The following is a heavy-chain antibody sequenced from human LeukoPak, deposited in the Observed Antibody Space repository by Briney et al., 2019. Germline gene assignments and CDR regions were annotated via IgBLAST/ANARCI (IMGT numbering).Heavy chain of an antibody. CDR2: IYHSGST. CDR3: ARGRRDCSSTSCFDI. CDR1: GGSISSGGYS. V-gene: IGHV4-30-2*01. Sequence: SETLSLTCAVSGGSISSGGYSWSWIRQPPGKGLEWIGYIYHSGSTYYNPSLKSRVTMSVDTFKKQFSLKLNSVTAADTAVYYCARGRRDCSSTSCFDIWGHGTMVTVSS. J-gene: IGHJ3*02. D-gene: IGHD2-2*01.